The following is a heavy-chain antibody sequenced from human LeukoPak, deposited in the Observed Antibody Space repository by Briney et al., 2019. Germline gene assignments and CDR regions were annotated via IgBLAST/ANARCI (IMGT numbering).Heavy chain of an antibody. CDR2: INEHGSIT. D-gene: IGHD6-13*01. V-gene: IGHV3-74*01. Sequence: GGSLRLSCAASGFTFSTYWMHWVRQTPGEGLVWVSRINEHGSITDYADSVRDRFTISRDNAKNSLYLQMNSLRAEDTAVYYCARDSVAAAGGLDYYYYMDVWGKGTTVTVSS. CDR3: ARDSVAAAGGLDYYYYMDV. J-gene: IGHJ6*03. CDR1: GFTFSTYW.